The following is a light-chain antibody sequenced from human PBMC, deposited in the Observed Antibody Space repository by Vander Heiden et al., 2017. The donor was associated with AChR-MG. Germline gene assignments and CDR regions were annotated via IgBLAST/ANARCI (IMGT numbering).Light chain of an antibody. CDR3: ATWDDTLSGWV. CDR1: IGSQT. CDR2: SSI. J-gene: IGLJ3*02. Sequence: QSVLTQAPSASGTPGQTVTISCSGSIGSQTVSWYQQLPESAPKLLIYSSIRRPSGVPDRFSGSTSGTSPYLAISGLQSEDEGIYFCATWDDTLSGWVFGGRTKLTVL. V-gene: IGLV1-44*01.